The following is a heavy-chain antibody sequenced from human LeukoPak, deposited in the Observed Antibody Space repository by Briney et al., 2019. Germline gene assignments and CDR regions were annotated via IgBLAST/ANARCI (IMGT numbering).Heavy chain of an antibody. J-gene: IGHJ4*02. CDR1: GGSISSGDYY. V-gene: IGHV4-30-4*08. Sequence: PSQTLSLTCTVSGGSISSGDYYWSWIRQPPGKGLEWIGYIYYSGSTYYNPSLKSRATISVDTSKDQFSLKLSSVTAADTAVYYCASLVLMVYVIDYWGQGTLVTVSS. D-gene: IGHD2-8*01. CDR2: IYYSGST. CDR3: ASLVLMVYVIDY.